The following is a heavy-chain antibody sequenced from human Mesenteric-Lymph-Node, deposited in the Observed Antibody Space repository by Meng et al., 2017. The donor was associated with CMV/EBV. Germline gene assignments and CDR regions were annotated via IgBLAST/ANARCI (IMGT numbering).Heavy chain of an antibody. CDR3: ARGCSSTSCYDPPPPNNYYFGMDV. Sequence: SVKVSCKASGGTFRNYAISWVRQAPGQGLEWMGGNIPILGIANYAQKFQGRVTIIADKPTSTAYMELSSLRSEDTAVYYCARGCSSTSCYDPPPPNNYYFGMDVWGQGTTVTVSS. V-gene: IGHV1-69*10. CDR2: NIPILGIA. CDR1: GGTFRNYA. D-gene: IGHD2-2*01. J-gene: IGHJ6*02.